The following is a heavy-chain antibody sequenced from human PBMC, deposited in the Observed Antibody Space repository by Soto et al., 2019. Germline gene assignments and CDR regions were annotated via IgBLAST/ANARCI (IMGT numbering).Heavy chain of an antibody. J-gene: IGHJ5*02. D-gene: IGHD4-4*01. CDR2: ISAYNGDT. CDR3: ARVSLGTETTSWLDP. V-gene: IGHV1-18*04. CDR1: GYTVTNYG. Sequence: QVQLVQSGAEVKKPGASVKVSCKASGYTVTNYGISWVRQAPGQGLEWMGWISAYNGDTNYAQKVQGRVTMTTDTSTSTAYMELRSLRSDDTAMYYCARVSLGTETTSWLDPWGQGTLVTVSS.